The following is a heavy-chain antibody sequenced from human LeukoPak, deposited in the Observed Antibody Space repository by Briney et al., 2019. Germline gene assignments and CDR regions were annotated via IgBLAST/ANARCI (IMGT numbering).Heavy chain of an antibody. J-gene: IGHJ2*01. CDR1: GFTFSSYG. Sequence: PGGSLRLSCAASGFTFSSYGMHWVRQAPGKGLEWVAVISYDGSNKYYADSVKGRFTISRDNSKNTLYLQMNSLRAEDTAVYYCAKDFQPVIIANWYFDLWGRGTLVTVSS. D-gene: IGHD4-23*01. V-gene: IGHV3-30*18. CDR3: AKDFQPVIIANWYFDL. CDR2: ISYDGSNK.